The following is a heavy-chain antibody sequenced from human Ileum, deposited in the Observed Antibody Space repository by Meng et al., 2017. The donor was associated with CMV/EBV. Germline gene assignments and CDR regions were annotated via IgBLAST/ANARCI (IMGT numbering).Heavy chain of an antibody. V-gene: IGHV6-1*01. CDR1: GDSVSSKSAA. J-gene: IGHJ4*02. CDR3: TTERGGYNPFVY. Sequence: QVHLQQSGPGLVKPSQTLSLPCAISGDSVSSKSAAWNWIRQSPSRGLEWLGRISYRSKWYYDYAESVKSRITIKPDTSKNQFSLQMNSVTPEDTGVYYCTTERGGYNPFVYWGQGTLVTVSS. CDR2: ISYRSKWYY. D-gene: IGHD5-24*01.